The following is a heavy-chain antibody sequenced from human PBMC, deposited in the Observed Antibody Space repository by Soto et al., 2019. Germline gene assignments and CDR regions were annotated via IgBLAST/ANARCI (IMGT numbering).Heavy chain of an antibody. CDR1: GFTVNDNY. V-gene: IGHV3-72*01. Sequence: LRLFCEGCGFTVNDNYIDRVRQAPGKGLEWVGLSRDKSQGYSTAYAASVKGRFTTSRDESKNSEYLQMNSLNTEDTADDNCVIVTYFADSSGYTRCFDYSGQATLVTVSS. D-gene: IGHD3-22*01. J-gene: IGHJ4*02. CDR3: VIVTYFADSSGYTRCFDY. CDR2: SRDKSQGYST.